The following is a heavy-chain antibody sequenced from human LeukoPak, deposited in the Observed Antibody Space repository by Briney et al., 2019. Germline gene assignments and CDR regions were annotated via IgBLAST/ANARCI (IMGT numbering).Heavy chain of an antibody. CDR3: ARVGYSYGSDY. Sequence: SQTLSLTCTVSGGSISSGGYYWSWIRQLPGKGLEWIGYIYYSGSTYYNPSLKSRVTISVDTSKNQFSLKLSSVTAADTAVYYCARVGYSYGSDYWGQGTLVTVSS. CDR1: GGSISSGGYY. D-gene: IGHD5-18*01. J-gene: IGHJ4*02. CDR2: IYYSGST. V-gene: IGHV4-31*03.